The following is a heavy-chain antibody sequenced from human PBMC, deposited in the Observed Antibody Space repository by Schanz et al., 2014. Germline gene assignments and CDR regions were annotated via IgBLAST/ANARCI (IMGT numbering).Heavy chain of an antibody. Sequence: QLQLVQSGAEVKKPGSSVKVSCKLSGGTFSSYTISWMRQAPGQGLEWMGKIIPVLAIADYAQKFQGRVTITADKSTSTASMELSSLRSEDTAVYYCARSNYYDNSDYYNSFDYWGQGSLVTVSS. V-gene: IGHV1-69*02. CDR3: ARSNYYDNSDYYNSFDY. CDR1: GGTFSSYT. J-gene: IGHJ4*02. CDR2: IIPVLAIA. D-gene: IGHD3-22*01.